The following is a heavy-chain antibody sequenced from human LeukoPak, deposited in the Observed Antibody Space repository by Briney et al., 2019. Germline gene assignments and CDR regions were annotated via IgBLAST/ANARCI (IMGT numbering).Heavy chain of an antibody. V-gene: IGHV4-34*01. D-gene: IGHD1-26*01. CDR1: GGSFSGYY. CDR3: ARDQVGGTWYFDL. Sequence: SETLSLTCAVYGGSFSGYYWSWIRQPPGKGLEWIGEINHSGSTNYNPSLNSRITISVDTSKNQFSLKVSSVTAADTAVYYCARDQVGGTWYFDLWGRGTLVTVSS. J-gene: IGHJ2*01. CDR2: INHSGST.